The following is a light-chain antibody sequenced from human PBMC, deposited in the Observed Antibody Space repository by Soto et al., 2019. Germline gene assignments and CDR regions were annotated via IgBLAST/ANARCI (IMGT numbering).Light chain of an antibody. Sequence: DIQLTQSPSTLSASVGDRVTITCRASQNINTWLAWFQQKPGKAPKILIFDASSVESGVPSRFSGRGSGTEFTLTISSLQPDDFATYYCQQYNSYPRTFGQGTKVEIK. CDR1: QNINTW. CDR3: QQYNSYPRT. V-gene: IGKV1-5*01. J-gene: IGKJ1*01. CDR2: DAS.